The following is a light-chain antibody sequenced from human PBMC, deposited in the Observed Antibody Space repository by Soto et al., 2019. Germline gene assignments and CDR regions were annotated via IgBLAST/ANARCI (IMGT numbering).Light chain of an antibody. CDR3: QQYNSFPT. V-gene: IGKV1-5*03. Sequence: DIQMTQSPSTLSASVGDRVTITCRASQSISSWLAWYQQKPGKAPKLLIYKASSLESGVPSRFSGSGTGTDFTLNISSLQPDDFATYYCQQYNSFPTFGQGTKVEIK. J-gene: IGKJ1*01. CDR2: KAS. CDR1: QSISSW.